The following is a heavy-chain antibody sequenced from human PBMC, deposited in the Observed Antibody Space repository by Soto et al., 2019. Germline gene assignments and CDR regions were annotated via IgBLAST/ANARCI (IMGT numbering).Heavy chain of an antibody. CDR1: GDSVSRNSAA. D-gene: IGHD6-6*01. J-gene: IGHJ6*02. CDR2: TYYRSKWHN. V-gene: IGHV6-1*01. CDR3: ARERSRSSLLYYYYYGLDV. Sequence: PSQILSLTCAISGDSVSRNSAAWNWIRQSPSRGLEWLGRTYYRSKWHNDYAVSVKSRITINPDTSKNPFSLQLNSVTPEDTAVYYCARERSRSSLLYYYYYGLDVWGQGTTVTVSS.